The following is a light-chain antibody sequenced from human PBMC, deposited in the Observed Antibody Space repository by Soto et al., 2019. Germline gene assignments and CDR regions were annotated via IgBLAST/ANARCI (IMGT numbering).Light chain of an antibody. CDR3: QQYGSSGT. J-gene: IGKJ1*01. CDR2: DAS. V-gene: IGKV3-20*01. Sequence: EIFLTQSPGTLSLSPGDIATLSCRASQTVSSSYLAWYQQKPGQAPSLLIYDASSRATGIPDRFSGSGSGTDFTLTISRLEPEDFAVYYCQQYGSSGTFGQGTKVDIK. CDR1: QTVSSSY.